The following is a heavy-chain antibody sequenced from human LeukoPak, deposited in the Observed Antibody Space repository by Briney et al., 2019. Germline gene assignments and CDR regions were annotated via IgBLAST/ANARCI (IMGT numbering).Heavy chain of an antibody. J-gene: IGHJ6*04. D-gene: IGHD5-18*01. CDR3: ATEKEYSYGSMDV. CDR1: GESFSGYY. Sequence: SETLSLTCAGYGESFSGYYWSWIRQPPGKGLEWIGEINHSGSTNYNPSLKSRVTISVDTSKNQFSLKLSSVTAADTAVYYCATEKEYSYGSMDVWGKGTTVTVSS. CDR2: INHSGST. V-gene: IGHV4-34*01.